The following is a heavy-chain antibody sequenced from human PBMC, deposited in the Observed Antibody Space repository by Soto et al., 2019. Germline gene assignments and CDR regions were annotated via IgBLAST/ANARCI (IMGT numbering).Heavy chain of an antibody. CDR1: GGSISSYY. V-gene: IGHV4-59*01. Sequence: PSETLSLTCTVSGGSISSYYWSWIRQPPGKGLEWIGYIYYSGSTNYNPSLKSRVTISVDTSKNQFSLKLSSVTAADTAVYYCARDLLISDASDIWGQGTMVTVSS. CDR2: IYYSGST. J-gene: IGHJ3*02. D-gene: IGHD3-10*01. CDR3: ARDLLISDASDI.